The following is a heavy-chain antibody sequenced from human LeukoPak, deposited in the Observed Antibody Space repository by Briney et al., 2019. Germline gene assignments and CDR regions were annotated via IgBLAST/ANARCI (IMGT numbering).Heavy chain of an antibody. V-gene: IGHV4-59*01. Sequence: SETLSLTCTVSGGSISSYYWSWIRQPPGKGLEWIGYIYYSGSTNYNPSLKSRVTISVDTSKNQFSLKLSSVTAADTAVYYCARSMGRAGTFDYWGQGTLVTVSS. CDR3: ARSMGRAGTFDY. CDR1: GGSISSYY. CDR2: IYYSGST. D-gene: IGHD6-19*01. J-gene: IGHJ4*02.